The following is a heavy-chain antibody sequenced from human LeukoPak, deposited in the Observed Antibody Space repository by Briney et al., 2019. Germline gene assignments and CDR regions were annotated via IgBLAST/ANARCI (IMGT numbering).Heavy chain of an antibody. CDR3: ARGRVVVAAKVRGFDY. CDR2: IYHSGST. J-gene: IGHJ4*02. Sequence: SETLSLTCTVSGGSISSYYWSWIRQPPGKGLEWIGYIYHSGSTNYNPSLKSRVTISVDTSKNQFSLKLSSVTAADTAVYYCARGRVVVAAKVRGFDYWGQGTLVTVSS. V-gene: IGHV4-59*12. D-gene: IGHD2-15*01. CDR1: GGSISSYY.